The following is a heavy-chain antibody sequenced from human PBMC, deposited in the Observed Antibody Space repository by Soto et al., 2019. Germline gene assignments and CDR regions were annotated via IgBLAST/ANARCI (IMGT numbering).Heavy chain of an antibody. CDR2: IKQDGSEK. Sequence: GVSLRLSCAASGFTFSSYWMSWVRQAPGKGLEWVANIKQDGSEKYYVDSVKGRFTISRDNAKNSLYLQMNSLRAEDTAVYYCARAPYYYGSGSYWFDPWGQGTLVTVSS. V-gene: IGHV3-7*03. CDR3: ARAPYYYGSGSYWFDP. D-gene: IGHD3-10*01. J-gene: IGHJ5*02. CDR1: GFTFSSYW.